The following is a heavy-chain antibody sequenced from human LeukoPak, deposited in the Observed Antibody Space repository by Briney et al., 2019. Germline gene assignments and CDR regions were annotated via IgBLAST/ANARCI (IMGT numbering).Heavy chain of an antibody. V-gene: IGHV3-23*01. J-gene: IGHJ1*01. CDR3: AKFACSSTSCYNNF. CDR2: ISGSDDST. D-gene: IGHD2-2*02. Sequence: GGSLRLSCAASGFSFSTYAMNWVRQAPGRGLEWVSAISGSDDSTYYAESVKGRFTISRDNSKNTLLLQMNSLRVEDTAVYYCAKFACSSTSCYNNFWGQGTLVTVSS. CDR1: GFSFSTYA.